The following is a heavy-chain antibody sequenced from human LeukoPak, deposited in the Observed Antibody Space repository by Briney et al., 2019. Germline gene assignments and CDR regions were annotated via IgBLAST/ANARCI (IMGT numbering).Heavy chain of an antibody. J-gene: IGHJ5*02. Sequence: PSETLSLTCTVSGGSISSYYWSWIRQPAGKGLEWIGRIYTSGSTNYNPSLKSRVTMSVDTSKNQFSLKLSSVTAADTAVYYCATDRSVVVVAATGGWFDPWGQGTLVTVSS. CDR2: IYTSGST. V-gene: IGHV4-4*07. D-gene: IGHD2-15*01. CDR1: GGSISSYY. CDR3: ATDRSVVVVAATGGWFDP.